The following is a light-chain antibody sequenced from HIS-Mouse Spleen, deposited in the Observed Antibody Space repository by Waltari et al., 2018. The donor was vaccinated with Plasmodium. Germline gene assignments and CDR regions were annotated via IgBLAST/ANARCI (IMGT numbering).Light chain of an antibody. CDR3: QAWDSSTAV. J-gene: IGLJ3*02. CDR1: NLGDKY. Sequence: SYELTQPPSVSVSPGQTASITCSGDNLGDKYACWYQQTPGQSPVLVIYQDSKRPAGIPERFSGSNSGNTATLTISGTQAMDEADYYCQAWDSSTAVFGGGTKLTVL. CDR2: QDS. V-gene: IGLV3-1*01.